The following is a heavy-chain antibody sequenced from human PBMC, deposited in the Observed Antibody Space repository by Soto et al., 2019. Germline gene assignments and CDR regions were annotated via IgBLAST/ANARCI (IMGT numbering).Heavy chain of an antibody. CDR3: ARVSGSYYYGMDV. D-gene: IGHD1-26*01. J-gene: IGHJ6*02. V-gene: IGHV4-4*02. CDR1: GGSISSSNW. Sequence: QVQLQESGPGLVKPSGTLSLTCAVSGGSISSSNWWSWVRQPPGKGLEWIGEIYHSGSTNSNPSLKSPVTISVDKSKTQFSLKLSSVIAADTAVYYCARVSGSYYYGMDVWGQGTTVTVSS. CDR2: IYHSGST.